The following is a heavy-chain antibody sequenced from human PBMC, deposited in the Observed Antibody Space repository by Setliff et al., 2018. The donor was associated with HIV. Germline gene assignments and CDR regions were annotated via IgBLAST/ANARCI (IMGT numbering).Heavy chain of an antibody. CDR1: GYNFATYY. J-gene: IGHJ4*02. CDR3: ARTGYCSGGSCYFDY. Sequence: GESLKISCKTSGYNFATYYIVWVRQMPGKGLEWMGRIKPGDSDSRYSPSFEGQVTISADKSISTTYLQWNSLKASDTAMYYCARTGYCSGGSCYFDYWGQGTLVTVSS. V-gene: IGHV5-51*01. D-gene: IGHD2-15*01. CDR2: IKPGDSDS.